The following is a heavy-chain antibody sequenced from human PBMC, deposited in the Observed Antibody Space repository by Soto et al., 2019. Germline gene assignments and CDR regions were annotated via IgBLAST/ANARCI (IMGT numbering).Heavy chain of an antibody. V-gene: IGHV1-8*01. CDR2: MNPYSGNT. J-gene: IGHJ4*02. Sequence: ASVKVSCKASGYTFTNNDINWVRQAAGQGLEWMGWMNPYSGNTGYARNFHGRVTMTRDNSITTAYMELSSLRSEDTAVYYCVRAPLDYYSADYFDNWGQGTLVTVPQ. CDR3: VRAPLDYYSADYFDN. CDR1: GYTFTNND. D-gene: IGHD2-21*01.